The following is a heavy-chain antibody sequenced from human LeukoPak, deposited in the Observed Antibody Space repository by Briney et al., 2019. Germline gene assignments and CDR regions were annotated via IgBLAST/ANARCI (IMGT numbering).Heavy chain of an antibody. Sequence: GGSLRLSCAASGFTFSSYSMNWVRQAPGKGLEWVSSISSSSSYIYYADSVKGRFTISRDNAKNSLYLQMNSLRAEDTAVYYCAREGEVVPATLYYFDYWGQGTLVTVSS. CDR2: ISSSSSYI. CDR1: GFTFSSYS. D-gene: IGHD2-2*01. J-gene: IGHJ4*02. CDR3: AREGEVVPATLYYFDY. V-gene: IGHV3-21*01.